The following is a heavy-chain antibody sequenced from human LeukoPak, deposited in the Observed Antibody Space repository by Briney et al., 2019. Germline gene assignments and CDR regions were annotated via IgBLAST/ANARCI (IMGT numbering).Heavy chain of an antibody. V-gene: IGHV4-59*01. J-gene: IGHJ6*03. CDR1: GGSISSYY. Sequence: SETLSLTCTVSGGSISSYYWNWIRQPPGKGLEWIGYIYDSGNTNYNPSLKSRVTISVDTSKNQFSLKLSSVTAADTAVYYCATSLSNYYNYYMDVWGKGTTVTVSS. CDR2: IYDSGNT. CDR3: ATSLSNYYNYYMDV. D-gene: IGHD2/OR15-2a*01.